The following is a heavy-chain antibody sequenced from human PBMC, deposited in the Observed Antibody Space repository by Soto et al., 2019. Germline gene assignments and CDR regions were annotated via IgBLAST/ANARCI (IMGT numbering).Heavy chain of an antibody. CDR2: IIPIFGTA. D-gene: IGHD6-13*01. J-gene: IGHJ5*02. CDR1: GGTFSSYA. V-gene: IGHV1-69*05. Sequence: GALVKVSCKASGGTFSSYAISWVRQAPGQGLEWMGGIIPIFGTANYAQKFQGRVTITTDTSTSTAYMELRSLRSDDTAVYYCARAPRSSWYAPWGQGTLVTVSS. CDR3: ARAPRSSWYAP.